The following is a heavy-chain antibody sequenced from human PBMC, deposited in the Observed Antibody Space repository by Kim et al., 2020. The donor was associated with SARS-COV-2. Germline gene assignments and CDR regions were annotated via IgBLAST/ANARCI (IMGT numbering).Heavy chain of an antibody. CDR1: GFTFSSYA. V-gene: IGHV3-30*04. Sequence: GGSLRLSCAASGFTFSSYAMHWVRQAPGKRLEWVAVISYDGSNKYYADSVKGRFTISRDNSKNTLYLQMNSLRAEDTAVYYCARIYSGYDSIFFDYWGQGTLVTVSS. D-gene: IGHD5-12*01. CDR3: ARIYSGYDSIFFDY. J-gene: IGHJ4*02. CDR2: ISYDGSNK.